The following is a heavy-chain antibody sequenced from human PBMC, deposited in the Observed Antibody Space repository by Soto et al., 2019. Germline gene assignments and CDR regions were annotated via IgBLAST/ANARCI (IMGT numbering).Heavy chain of an antibody. CDR1: GFTFSSYA. J-gene: IGHJ2*01. CDR3: ARGMIYYGSGSDWYFDL. Sequence: QVQLVESGGGVVQPGRSLRLSCAASGFTFSSYAMHWVRQAPGKGLEWVAVISYDGSNKYYADSVKGRYTISRDNSKNPLCVRMNSVRAEDTAVYYCARGMIYYGSGSDWYFDLWGRGTMVTVSS. V-gene: IGHV3-30-3*01. CDR2: ISYDGSNK. D-gene: IGHD3-10*01.